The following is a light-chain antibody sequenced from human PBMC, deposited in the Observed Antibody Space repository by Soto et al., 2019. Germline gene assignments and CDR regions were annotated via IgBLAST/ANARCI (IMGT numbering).Light chain of an antibody. CDR2: EVY. CDR1: SSDVGGYNY. J-gene: IGLJ2*01. CDR3: SAYAGSSTWV. V-gene: IGLV2-8*01. Sequence: QSAPTQPPSASGSPGQSVTFSCTGTSSDVGGYNYVSWYQQYPGKAPKLMIYEVYKRHSGVPDRFSGTKSCNTASLTVSGLQPEDEADYYCSAYAGSSTWVFGGGTKLTVL.